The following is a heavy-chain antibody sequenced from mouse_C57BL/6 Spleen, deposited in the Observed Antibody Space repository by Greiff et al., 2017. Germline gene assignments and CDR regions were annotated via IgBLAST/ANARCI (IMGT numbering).Heavy chain of an antibody. CDR2: INPNNGGT. D-gene: IGHD3-2*02. J-gene: IGHJ2*01. V-gene: IGHV1-26*01. CDR3: ARRAQLRLRFDY. CDR1: GYTFTDYY. Sequence: VQLQQSGPELVKPGASVKISCKASGYTFTDYYMNWVKQSHGKSLEWIGDINPNNGGTSYNQKFKGKATLTVDKSSSTAYMELRSLTSEDSAVYYCARRAQLRLRFDYWGQGTTLTVSS.